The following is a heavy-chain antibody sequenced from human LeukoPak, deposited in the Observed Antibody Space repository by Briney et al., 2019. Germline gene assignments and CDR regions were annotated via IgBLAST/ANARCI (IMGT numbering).Heavy chain of an antibody. CDR3: ARGSGSGGYSYYYYGVDV. D-gene: IGHD3-10*01. CDR2: VYYSGST. CDR1: GGSISSYY. J-gene: IGHJ6*02. V-gene: IGHV4-59*01. Sequence: KSSETLSLTCTVSGGSISSYYWSWIRQPPEKALEWVGYVYYSGSTNYNPSLKSRVTMSVDTSKNQFSLKLSSVTAADTAVYYCARGSGSGGYSYYYYGVDVWGQGTPVTVSS.